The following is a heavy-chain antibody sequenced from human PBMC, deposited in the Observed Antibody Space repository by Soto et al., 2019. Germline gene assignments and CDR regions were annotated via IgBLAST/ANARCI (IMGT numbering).Heavy chain of an antibody. J-gene: IGHJ3*02. D-gene: IGHD5-12*01. CDR2: ISGSGGST. V-gene: IGHV3-23*01. CDR3: AKERGYSGYDIKLGDAFDI. CDR1: GFTFSSYA. Sequence: GGSLRLSCAASGFTFSSYAMSWVRQAPGKGLEWVSAISGSGGSTYYADSVKGRFTISRDNSKNTLYLQMNSLRAEDTAVYYWAKERGYSGYDIKLGDAFDIWGQGTMVTVSS.